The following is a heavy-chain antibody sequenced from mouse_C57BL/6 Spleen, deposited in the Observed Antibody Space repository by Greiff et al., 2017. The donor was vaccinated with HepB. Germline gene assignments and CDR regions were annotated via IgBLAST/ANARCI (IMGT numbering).Heavy chain of an antibody. Sequence: VKLVESGPGLVQPSQSLSITCTVSGFSLTSYGVHWVRQSPGKGLEWLGVIWSGGSTDYNAAFISRLSISKDNSKSHVFFKMNSLQADDTAIYYCARTGTGWYYDVWGTGTTVTVSS. CDR2: IWSGGST. CDR1: GFSLTSYG. J-gene: IGHJ1*03. D-gene: IGHD4-1*01. CDR3: ARTGTGWYYDV. V-gene: IGHV2-2*01.